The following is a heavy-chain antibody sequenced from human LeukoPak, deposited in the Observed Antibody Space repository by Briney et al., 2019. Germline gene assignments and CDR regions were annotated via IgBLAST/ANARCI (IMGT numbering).Heavy chain of an antibody. V-gene: IGHV3-30*02. Sequence: GGSLRLSCAASGFTFSNYNMNWVRQAPGKGLEWVAFIRYDGSNKYYADSVKGRFTISRDTSKNTLYLQMNSLRAEDTAVYYCARDLGKEKYFDYWGQGTLVTVSS. CDR2: IRYDGSNK. CDR3: ARDLGKEKYFDY. CDR1: GFTFSNYN. J-gene: IGHJ4*02. D-gene: IGHD4-23*01.